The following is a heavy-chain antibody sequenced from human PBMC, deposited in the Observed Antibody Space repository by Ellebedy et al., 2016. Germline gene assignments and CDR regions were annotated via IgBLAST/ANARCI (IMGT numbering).Heavy chain of an antibody. J-gene: IGHJ4*02. Sequence: GESLKISCAASGFTFSASSLNWVRQAPGKGLEWISSISIRSTYIYYADSVRGRFTISRDEAKNSLHLQMNSLRADETAVYYCASDRVPVCSGGYCYLPHFWGQGTLVTVSS. CDR1: GFTFSASS. CDR3: ASDRVPVCSGGYCYLPHF. V-gene: IGHV3-21*01. D-gene: IGHD2-15*01. CDR2: ISIRSTYI.